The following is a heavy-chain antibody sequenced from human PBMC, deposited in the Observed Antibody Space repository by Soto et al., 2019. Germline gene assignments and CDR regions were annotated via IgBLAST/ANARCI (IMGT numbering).Heavy chain of an antibody. V-gene: IGHV4-39*01. D-gene: IGHD4-4*01. CDR2: VYYRGRS. CDR3: VSQRTTVITRAYFDY. Sequence: SETLSLTCTVSGGSVTNSSYYWGWIRQSPGKGLEWIGSVYYRGRSYSKSSVKSRVTISVDTSKNQFSLNLNSVTASDTAVYFCVSQRTTVITRAYFDYWGPGALVTVSS. CDR1: GGSVTNSSYY. J-gene: IGHJ4*02.